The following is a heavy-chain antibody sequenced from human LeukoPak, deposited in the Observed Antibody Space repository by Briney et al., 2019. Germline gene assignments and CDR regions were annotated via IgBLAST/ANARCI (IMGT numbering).Heavy chain of an antibody. CDR1: GFTFSSYG. CDR3: AKDRGIISDY. Sequence: PGGSLRLSCAASGFTFSSYGMSWVRQAPGKGLEWVSAISGSGGSTYYADSVKGRFTISRDNSKNTLYLQVNSLRAEDTAVYYCAKDRGIISDYWGQGTLVTVSS. V-gene: IGHV3-23*01. D-gene: IGHD3-10*01. CDR2: ISGSGGST. J-gene: IGHJ4*02.